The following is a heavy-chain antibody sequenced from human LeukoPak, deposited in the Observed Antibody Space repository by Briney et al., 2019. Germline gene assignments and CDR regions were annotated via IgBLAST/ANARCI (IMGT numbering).Heavy chain of an antibody. V-gene: IGHV4-34*01. CDR3: AIEGWYYYDSSGENAFDI. CDR2: INHSGST. J-gene: IGHJ3*02. Sequence: SETLSLTCAVYGGSFSGYYWSWIRQPPGKELEWIGEINHSGSTNYNPSLKSRVTISVDTSKNQFSLKLSSVTAADTAVYYCAIEGWYYYDSSGENAFDIWGQGTMVTVSS. D-gene: IGHD3-22*01. CDR1: GGSFSGYY.